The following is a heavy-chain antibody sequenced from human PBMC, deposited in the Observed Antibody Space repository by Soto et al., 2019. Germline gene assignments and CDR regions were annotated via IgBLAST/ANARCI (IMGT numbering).Heavy chain of an antibody. D-gene: IGHD2-21*02. J-gene: IGHJ4*02. Sequence: QVQLVQSGAEVKKPGSSVKVSCKASGGTFSSYAISWVRQAPGQGLAWMGGIIPIFGKANYAQKFQGRVTITADESTSTAYMELSSLRSEDTAVYYCGYCGGDCYDSQYYFDYWGQGTLVTVSS. CDR1: GGTFSSYA. V-gene: IGHV1-69*01. CDR3: GYCGGDCYDSQYYFDY. CDR2: IIPIFGKA.